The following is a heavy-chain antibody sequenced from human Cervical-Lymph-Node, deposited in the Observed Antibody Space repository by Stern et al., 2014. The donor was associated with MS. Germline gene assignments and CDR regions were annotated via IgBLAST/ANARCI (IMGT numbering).Heavy chain of an antibody. CDR2: IYPRDSDI. J-gene: IGHJ4*02. CDR3: ARRMPPDY. Sequence: VQLVQSGAEVRKPGESLKISCKASGYTFTDYWIGWVRQMPGKGLEWMGIIYPRDSDITYSPSFQGQVTLSSDRSISPAYLHWSSLRASDTAIYYCARRMPPDYWGQGTLVTVSS. CDR1: GYTFTDYW. V-gene: IGHV5-51*03. D-gene: IGHD2-2*01.